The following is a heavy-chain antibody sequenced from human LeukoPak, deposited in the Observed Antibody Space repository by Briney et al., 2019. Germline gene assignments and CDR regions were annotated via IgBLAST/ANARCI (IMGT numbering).Heavy chain of an antibody. CDR2: ICYTGST. CDR1: GGSISSYY. Sequence: SETLSLTCTVSGGSISSYYWGWIRQPPGKGLEWIGTICYTGSTYYNPSLKSRVTISVDTSKNQFSLKLSSVTAADTAVYYCARRGSENYYVDYWGQGTLVTVSS. CDR3: ARRGSENYYVDY. D-gene: IGHD3-10*01. J-gene: IGHJ4*02. V-gene: IGHV4-39*01.